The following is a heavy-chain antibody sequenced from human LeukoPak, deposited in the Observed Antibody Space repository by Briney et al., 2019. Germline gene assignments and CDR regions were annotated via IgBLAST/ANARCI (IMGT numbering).Heavy chain of an antibody. J-gene: IGHJ4*02. CDR3: GGGGYCDVPNCHAPLFDF. V-gene: IGHV4-59*01. Sequence: SGTLSLTCTVSGGSISTYYWSWIRQPPGKGLEWIGFIYYSGNTRYNPSLKSRVTISVDTSKNQFSLKLTSVTAADTAVYYCGGGGYCDVPNCHAPLFDFWGQGILVTVSS. CDR1: GGSISTYY. CDR2: IYYSGNT. D-gene: IGHD2-15*01.